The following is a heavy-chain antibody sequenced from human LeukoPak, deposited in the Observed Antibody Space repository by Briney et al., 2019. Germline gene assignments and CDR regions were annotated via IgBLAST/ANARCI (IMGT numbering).Heavy chain of an antibody. CDR1: GYTFTGYY. CDR2: INPNSGGT. V-gene: IGHV1-2*02. CDR3: ARSPVVAAADY. Sequence: GXXVTVSCKXSGYTFTGYYMHWVRQAPGQGLEWMGWINPNSGGTNYAQKFQGRVTMTRDTSISTAYMELSRLRSDDTAVYYCARSPVVAAADYWGQGTLVTVSS. J-gene: IGHJ4*02. D-gene: IGHD2-15*01.